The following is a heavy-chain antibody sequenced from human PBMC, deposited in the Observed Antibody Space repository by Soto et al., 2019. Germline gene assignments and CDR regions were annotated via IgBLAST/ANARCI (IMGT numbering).Heavy chain of an antibody. V-gene: IGHV4-30-4*01. CDR2: IFDRGST. CDR1: GGSISGGVHS. CDR3: AREIMPLTNDWYFDL. D-gene: IGHD2-8*01. Sequence: QVQLQESGPGLVTPSETLSLPCTVSGGSISGGVHSWSWIRQPPGKGLEWIGHIFDRGSTYYNPSLKSRLTISVDTSKNQFSLRLSSVTAADTAGYYCAREIMPLTNDWYFDLWGRGTLVTVSS. J-gene: IGHJ2*01.